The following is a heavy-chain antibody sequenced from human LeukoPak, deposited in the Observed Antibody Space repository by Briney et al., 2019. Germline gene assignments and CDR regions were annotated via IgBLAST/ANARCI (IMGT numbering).Heavy chain of an antibody. Sequence: GGSLRLSCAASGFTFDDYAIYWVRQGPGKGLEWVSLISGDGGSIYYADSVKGRFTISRDNSKNSLYLQMNSLRTEDTALYYCAEEDYSSSWYALDYWGQGTLVTVSS. CDR1: GFTFDDYA. CDR3: AEEDYSSSWYALDY. J-gene: IGHJ4*02. V-gene: IGHV3-43*02. CDR2: ISGDGGSI. D-gene: IGHD6-13*01.